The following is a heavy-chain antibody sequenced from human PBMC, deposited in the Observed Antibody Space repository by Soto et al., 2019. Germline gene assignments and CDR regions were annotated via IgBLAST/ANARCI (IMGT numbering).Heavy chain of an antibody. CDR2: IIPILAVT. V-gene: IGHV1-69*02. CDR1: GGTFSTYT. Sequence: QVQLVQSGAEVKKPGSSVKVSCKATGGTFSTYTLGWVRQAPGQGLEWMGRIIPILAVTNYAQKFQGRVTITADRSTSTIYLGWNSQRSEDTAIYYCARAGYGDSDNDYYAMDVWGEGTTVTVSS. D-gene: IGHD4-17*01. J-gene: IGHJ6*04. CDR3: ARAGYGDSDNDYYAMDV.